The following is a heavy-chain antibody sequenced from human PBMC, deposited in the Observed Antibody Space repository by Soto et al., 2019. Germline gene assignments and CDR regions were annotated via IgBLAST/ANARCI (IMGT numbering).Heavy chain of an antibody. CDR2: IIPIFGTA. Sequence: GASVKVSCKASGGTFSNDIITWVRQAPGQGLEWMGGIIPIFGTANYAQKFQGRVTITADESTSTAYMELSSLRSEDTAVYYCARAAQTVITMIVPAYNLDIWGQGTMVTVSS. CDR3: ARAAQTVITMIVPAYNLDI. D-gene: IGHD3-22*01. J-gene: IGHJ3*02. CDR1: GGTFSNDI. V-gene: IGHV1-69*13.